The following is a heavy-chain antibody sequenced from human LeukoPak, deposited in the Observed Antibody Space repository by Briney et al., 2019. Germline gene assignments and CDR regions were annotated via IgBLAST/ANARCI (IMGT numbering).Heavy chain of an antibody. CDR3: AHGYCSSTSCRGNWFDP. CDR1: GGSISSYY. V-gene: IGHV4-4*07. CDR2: IYTSGST. Sequence: SETLSLTCTVSGGSISSYYWSWIRQPAGKGLEWIGRIYTSGSTNYNPSLKSRVTISVDTSKNQFSLKLSSVTAADTAVYYCAHGYCSSTSCRGNWFDPWGQGTLVTVSS. D-gene: IGHD2-2*01. J-gene: IGHJ5*02.